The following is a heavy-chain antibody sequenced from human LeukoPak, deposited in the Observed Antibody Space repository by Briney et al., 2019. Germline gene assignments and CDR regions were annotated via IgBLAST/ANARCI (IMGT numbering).Heavy chain of an antibody. Sequence: GGSLRLSCAASGFTFSSYAMTWVRQALGKGLEWVSGIAKSGNNTYYADSVAGRLTISRDNSKNTLYLQMNSLRADDTAVYYCAAAVTTGRAEHYWGQGTLVTVSS. CDR2: IAKSGNNT. D-gene: IGHD4-17*01. V-gene: IGHV3-23*05. CDR3: AAAVTTGRAEHY. J-gene: IGHJ4*02. CDR1: GFTFSSYA.